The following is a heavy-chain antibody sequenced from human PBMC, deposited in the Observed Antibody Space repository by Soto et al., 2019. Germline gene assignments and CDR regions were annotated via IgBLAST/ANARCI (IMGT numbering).Heavy chain of an antibody. D-gene: IGHD3-3*01. J-gene: IGHJ4*02. CDR1: GGSISSGDYY. CDR2: IYYSGST. CDR3: ARGSPGRQWSGPPRDY. V-gene: IGHV4-30-4*01. Sequence: TLSLTCTVSGGSISSGDYYWSWIRQPPGKGLEWIGYIYYSGSTYYNPSLKSRVTISVDTSKNQFSLKLSSVTAADTAVYYCARGSPGRQWSGPPRDYWGQGTLVTVSS.